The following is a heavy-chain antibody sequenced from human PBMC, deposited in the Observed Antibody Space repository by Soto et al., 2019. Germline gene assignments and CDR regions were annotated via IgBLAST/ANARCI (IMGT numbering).Heavy chain of an antibody. J-gene: IGHJ3*02. Sequence: SVKVPCKASGVTVSSYAISWVRQAPGEGIEWMGGVIPIFGTANYAQKTQGRVTIPADKATSTAYMELSSLSSQDTAVYYCARGGTVTNSHANAFDIWGQGTMVTVSS. V-gene: IGHV1-69*06. CDR2: VIPIFGTA. CDR1: GVTVSSYA. CDR3: ARGGTVTNSHANAFDI. D-gene: IGHD2-15*01.